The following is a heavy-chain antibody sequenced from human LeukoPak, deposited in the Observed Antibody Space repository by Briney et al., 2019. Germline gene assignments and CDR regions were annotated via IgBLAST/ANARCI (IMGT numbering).Heavy chain of an antibody. CDR2: ISSSSSYI. V-gene: IGHV3-21*01. J-gene: IGHJ4*02. CDR1: GFTFSSYS. CDR3: ARGPRDYFDY. Sequence: GGSLRLSCAASGFTFSSYSMNWVRQAPGKGLEWVSSISSSSSYIYYADSVKGRFTISRDNAKNSLYLQMNSLRAEDTTVYYCARGPRDYFDYWGQGTLVTVSS.